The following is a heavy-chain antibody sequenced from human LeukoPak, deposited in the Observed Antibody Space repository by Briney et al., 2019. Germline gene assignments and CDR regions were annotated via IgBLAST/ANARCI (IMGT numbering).Heavy chain of an antibody. CDR3: ARVGAAAFYYYYYMDV. Sequence: ASVKVSCKASGYTFSSYVLSWVRQAPGQGLEWMGRISTKTGDSVYAQKLQGRVTMTTDTSTSTAYMELRSLRSDDTAVYYCARVGAAAFYYYYYMDVWGKGTTVTVSS. CDR1: GYTFSSYV. V-gene: IGHV1-18*01. CDR2: ISTKTGDS. J-gene: IGHJ6*03. D-gene: IGHD6-13*01.